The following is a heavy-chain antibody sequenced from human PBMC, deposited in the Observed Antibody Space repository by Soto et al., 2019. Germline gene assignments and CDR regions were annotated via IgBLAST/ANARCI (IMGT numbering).Heavy chain of an antibody. CDR2: IVPIYRTA. V-gene: IGHV1-69*13. D-gene: IGHD6-13*01. Sequence: SAKVSCKASGGTFSSYRINWARQAPGQGLEWVGGIVPIYRTADYAQKFQGRVTITADESARTSYMELPSLKSQDTAVYYCVRDSGAKLSSSWGQGTLVTVSS. CDR1: GGTFSSYR. J-gene: IGHJ4*02. CDR3: VRDSGAKLSSS.